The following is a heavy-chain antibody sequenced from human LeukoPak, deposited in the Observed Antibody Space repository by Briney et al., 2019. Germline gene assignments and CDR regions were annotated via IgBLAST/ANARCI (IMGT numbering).Heavy chain of an antibody. CDR2: ISSSSSNI. CDR1: GFTLSTYS. Sequence: PGGSLRLSCAASGFTLSTYSMNWVRQAPGKGLEWVSSISSSSSNIYYADSVKGRFTISRDNAKNALYLQMNSLRAEDTAVYYCARVPAGPWGQGTLVTVSS. CDR3: ARVPAGP. J-gene: IGHJ5*02. V-gene: IGHV3-21*01.